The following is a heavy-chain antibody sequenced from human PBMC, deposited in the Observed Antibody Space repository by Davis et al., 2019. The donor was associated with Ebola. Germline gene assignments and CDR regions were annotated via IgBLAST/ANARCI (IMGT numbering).Heavy chain of an antibody. CDR3: AREGYCSGGSCYSNWFDP. V-gene: IGHV4-30-4*02. J-gene: IGHJ5*02. CDR2: IYYTGNT. CDR1: GDSISSDNYY. Sequence: SETLSLTCTVSGDSISSDNYYWSWIRQPPGKGLEWIGYIYYTGNTYYNPSLKSRVTMSVDTSKNQFSLKLSSVTAADTAVYYCAREGYCSGGSCYSNWFDPWGQGTLVTVSS. D-gene: IGHD2-15*01.